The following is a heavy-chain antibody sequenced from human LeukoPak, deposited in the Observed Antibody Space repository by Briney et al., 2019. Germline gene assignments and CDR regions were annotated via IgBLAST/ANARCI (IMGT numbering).Heavy chain of an antibody. V-gene: IGHV3-30*03. Sequence: GGSLRLSCAAPGVAFSNYAMHWVRQSPGKGLEWVAVISNDGTDKHHADSVKGRFTVSRDNSNHTVYLEMDRLRVEDTAIYYCVREGTYFFASGSFQGYYFDNWGQGTLVTVSS. CDR1: GVAFSNYA. CDR3: VREGTYFFASGSFQGYYFDN. J-gene: IGHJ4*02. D-gene: IGHD3-10*01. CDR2: ISNDGTDK.